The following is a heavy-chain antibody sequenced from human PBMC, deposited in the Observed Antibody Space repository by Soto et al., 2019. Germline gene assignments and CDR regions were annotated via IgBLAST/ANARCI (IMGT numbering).Heavy chain of an antibody. Sequence: EVQLVESGGGSVQPGGSLRLSCAASGFTCSNYWMSLVRQAPGKGLEWVANIKQDGSVRSYVDSVKGRFTISRDNAMSSVYLQMNSLRAEDTSVYYCARIGYSRSCFDYWGQGTLVTVSS. D-gene: IGHD6-13*01. CDR2: IKQDGSVR. V-gene: IGHV3-7*01. CDR1: GFTCSNYW. CDR3: ARIGYSRSCFDY. J-gene: IGHJ4*02.